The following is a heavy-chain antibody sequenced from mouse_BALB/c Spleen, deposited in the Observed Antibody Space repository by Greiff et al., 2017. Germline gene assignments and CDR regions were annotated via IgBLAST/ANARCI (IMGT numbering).Heavy chain of an antibody. CDR2: ISSGGGST. CDR3: ARHRGSGYLFAY. V-gene: IGHV5-12-1*01. Sequence: EVNVVESGGGLVKPGGSLKLSCAASGFAFSSYDMSWVRQTPEKRLEWVAYISSGGGSTYYPDTVKGRFTISRDNAKNTLYLQMSSLKSEDTAMYYCARHRGSGYLFAYWGQGTLVTVSA. J-gene: IGHJ3*01. D-gene: IGHD3-1*01. CDR1: GFAFSSYD.